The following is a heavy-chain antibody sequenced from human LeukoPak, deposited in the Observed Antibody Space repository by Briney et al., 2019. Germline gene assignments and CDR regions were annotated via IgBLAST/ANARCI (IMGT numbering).Heavy chain of an antibody. J-gene: IGHJ4*02. CDR1: GYTFTDYY. Sequence: ASVKVSCKASGYTFTDYYVHWVRQAPGLGLEWMGIINPLRGITIYAQKFQGRVTITAVESMSTAYMELSSLRSEDTAVYYCARGWLAETTVVTPYNYWGQGTLVTVSS. CDR3: ARGWLAETTVVTPYNY. D-gene: IGHD4-23*01. CDR2: INPLRGIT. V-gene: IGHV1-46*01.